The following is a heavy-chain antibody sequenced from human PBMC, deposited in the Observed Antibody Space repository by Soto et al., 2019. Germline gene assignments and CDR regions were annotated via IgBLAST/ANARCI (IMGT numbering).Heavy chain of an antibody. J-gene: IGHJ3*02. CDR3: AKDQADYDILTGYYPYDAFDI. D-gene: IGHD3-9*01. V-gene: IGHV3-30*18. Sequence: GGSLRLSCAASGFTFSSYGMHWVRQAPGKGLEWVAVISYDGSNKYYADSVKGRFTISRDNSKNTLYLQMNSLRAEDTAVYYCAKDQADYDILTGYYPYDAFDIWGQGTMVTVSS. CDR2: ISYDGSNK. CDR1: GFTFSSYG.